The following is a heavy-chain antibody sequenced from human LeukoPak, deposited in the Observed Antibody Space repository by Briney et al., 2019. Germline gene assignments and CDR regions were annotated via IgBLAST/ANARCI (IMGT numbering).Heavy chain of an antibody. Sequence: SETLSLTCTVSGGSTSSYYWNWIRQPPGKGLEWIGNIYYSGSTNYNPSLKSRVTISVDTSKNQFSLKLSSVTAADTAVYYCARDGQVTMVRGVTNYYYYYMDVWGKGTTVTVSS. J-gene: IGHJ6*03. CDR1: GGSTSSYY. CDR2: IYYSGST. CDR3: ARDGQVTMVRGVTNYYYYYMDV. D-gene: IGHD3-10*01. V-gene: IGHV4-59*01.